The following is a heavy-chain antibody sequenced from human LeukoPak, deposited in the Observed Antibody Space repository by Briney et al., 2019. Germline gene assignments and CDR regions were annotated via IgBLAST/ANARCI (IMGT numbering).Heavy chain of an antibody. Sequence: PGGSLRLSCAASGFTFSSYEMNWVRQAPGKGLEWVSYISSSGSTIYYADSVKGRFTISRDNAKNSLYLQMNSLRAEDTAVYYCARNVGSRGYYYYYYGMDVWGQGTTVTVSS. CDR3: ARNVGSRGYYYYYYGMDV. CDR2: ISSSGSTI. CDR1: GFTFSSYE. V-gene: IGHV3-48*03. J-gene: IGHJ6*02. D-gene: IGHD5-12*01.